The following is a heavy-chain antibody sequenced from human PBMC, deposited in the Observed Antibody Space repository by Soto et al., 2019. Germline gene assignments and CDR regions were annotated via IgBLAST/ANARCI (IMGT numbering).Heavy chain of an antibody. CDR1: GGSMSGYY. Sequence: SETLSLTCTVSGGSMSGYYWSWIRQPPGEGLEWIGNSYYAGGTKYNPSLKRRVTVSVDTSKSQISLALSSVTAADTAVYYCARHIGNWAFEVWGPGTMVTVSS. CDR2: SYYAGGT. D-gene: IGHD7-27*01. CDR3: ARHIGNWAFEV. V-gene: IGHV4-59*08. J-gene: IGHJ3*01.